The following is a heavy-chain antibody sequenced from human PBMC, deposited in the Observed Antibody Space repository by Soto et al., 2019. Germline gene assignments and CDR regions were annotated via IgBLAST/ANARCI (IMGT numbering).Heavy chain of an antibody. J-gene: IGHJ4*02. Sequence: GGSLRLSCAASGFTFRGDAMSWVRQAPGKGLEWVSSISGSGEMTHYAESVKGRFTISRDNSKNTLYLQMESLRAEATALYYCARSEMTYNWNDWGQGTRVTVPQ. V-gene: IGHV3-23*01. CDR2: ISGSGEMT. CDR1: GFTFRGDA. CDR3: ARSEMTYNWND. D-gene: IGHD1-1*01.